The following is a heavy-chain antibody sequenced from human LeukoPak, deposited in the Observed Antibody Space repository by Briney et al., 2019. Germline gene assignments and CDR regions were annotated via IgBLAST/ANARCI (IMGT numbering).Heavy chain of an antibody. CDR1: GGTFSSYA. Sequence: ASVKVSCKASGGTFSSYAISWVRQAPGQGLEWMGGIIPIFGTANYAQKFQGRVTITTDESTSTAYMELSSLRSEDTAVYYCARGGATVTTALFGPWGQGTLVTVSS. V-gene: IGHV1-69*05. J-gene: IGHJ5*02. CDR2: IIPIFGTA. CDR3: ARGGATVTTALFGP. D-gene: IGHD4-11*01.